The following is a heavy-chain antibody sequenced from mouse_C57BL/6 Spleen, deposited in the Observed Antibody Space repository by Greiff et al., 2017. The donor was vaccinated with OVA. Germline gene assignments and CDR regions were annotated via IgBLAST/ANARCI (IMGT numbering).Heavy chain of an antibody. J-gene: IGHJ2*01. CDR2: IDPETGGT. D-gene: IGHD2-5*01. CDR3: TRGLSNYGELDY. CDR1: GYTFTDYE. V-gene: IGHV1-15*01. Sequence: QVQLKESGAELVRPGASVTLSCKASGYTFTDYEMHWVKQTPVHGLEWIGAIDPETGGTAYNQKFKGKAILTADKSSSTAYMELRSLTSEDSAVYYCTRGLSNYGELDYWGQGTTLTVSS.